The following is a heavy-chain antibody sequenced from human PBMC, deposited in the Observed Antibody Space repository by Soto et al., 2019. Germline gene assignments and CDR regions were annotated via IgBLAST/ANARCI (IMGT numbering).Heavy chain of an antibody. CDR1: GGSISSSSHY. CDR2: IYYSGST. V-gene: IGHV4-61*01. J-gene: IGHJ6*02. CDR3: AREGVVIITGWYYGMDV. D-gene: IGHD3-3*01. Sequence: TSETLSLTCTVSGGSISSSSHYWGWIRQPPGKGLEWIGYIYYSGSTNYNPSLKSRVTISVDTSKNQFSLKLSSVTAADTAVYYCAREGVVIITGWYYGMDVWGQGTTVTVSS.